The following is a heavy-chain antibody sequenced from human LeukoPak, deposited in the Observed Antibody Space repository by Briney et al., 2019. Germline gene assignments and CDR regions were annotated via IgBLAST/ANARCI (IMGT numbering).Heavy chain of an antibody. Sequence: AGGSLRLSCAASGFTVSSNYMSWVRQAPGKGLEWVSAITGSGITYYADSVKGRFTISRDNSKNTLFLQLSSLRAEDTAVYYCAKPLTASTGTDFDYWGQGTLVTVSS. D-gene: IGHD3-9*01. J-gene: IGHJ4*02. V-gene: IGHV3-53*01. CDR3: AKPLTASTGTDFDY. CDR1: GFTVSSNY. CDR2: ITGSGIT.